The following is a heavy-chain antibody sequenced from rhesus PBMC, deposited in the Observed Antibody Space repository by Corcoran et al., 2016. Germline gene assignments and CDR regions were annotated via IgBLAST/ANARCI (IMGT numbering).Heavy chain of an antibody. CDR3: AKDRGYCTGSGCLPVGGFDY. V-gene: IGHV3S42*01. J-gene: IGHJ4*01. CDR1: GFTFSSYW. D-gene: IGHD2-21*01. Sequence: VQLVESGGGLAKPGGSLRLSCAASGFTFSSYWMNWVRQTPGKGLEWISAINSGGGSTYYADSGKGRSTISRDTSKTTLSLQMNSLRAEDTAVYYCAKDRGYCTGSGCLPVGGFDYWGQGVLVTVSS. CDR2: INSGGGST.